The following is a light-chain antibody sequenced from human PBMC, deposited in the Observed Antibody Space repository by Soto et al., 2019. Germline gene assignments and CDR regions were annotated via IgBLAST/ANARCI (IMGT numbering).Light chain of an antibody. CDR2: ATS. Sequence: DIQLTQSPSSLSASVGDRVTITCRASRAISRYLAWYQQKPGKVPLLLIYATSTLQSGAPSRFSGSRSGTDFTLTISSLPPEDAATYYCHQYNQPPTFGEGTKVEIK. CDR3: HQYNQPPT. V-gene: IGKV1-27*01. J-gene: IGKJ4*01. CDR1: RAISRY.